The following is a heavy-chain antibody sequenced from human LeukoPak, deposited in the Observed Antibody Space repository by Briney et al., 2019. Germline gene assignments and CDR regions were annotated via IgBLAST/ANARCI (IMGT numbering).Heavy chain of an antibody. Sequence: GGSLRLSCAASGFTFSSYWMNWARQAPGKGLEWLAFISYGGSNKYYADSVKGRFTISRDNSKNTVYLQMNSLRAEDTAVYYCAREAVGAIYFDYWGQGTLVTVSS. CDR3: AREAVGAIYFDY. D-gene: IGHD1-26*01. J-gene: IGHJ4*02. CDR1: GFTFSSYW. CDR2: ISYGGSNK. V-gene: IGHV3-30*03.